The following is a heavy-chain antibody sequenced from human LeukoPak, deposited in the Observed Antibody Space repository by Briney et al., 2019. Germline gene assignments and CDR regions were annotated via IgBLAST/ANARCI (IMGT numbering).Heavy chain of an antibody. Sequence: PSGTLSLTCTVSGGSISSYYWSWIRQPPGKGLEWIGYIYYSGSTNYNPSLKSRVTISVDTSKNQFSLKLSPVTAADTAVYYCARDGGYYDFWSGYYEYWGQGTLVTVSS. V-gene: IGHV4-59*01. D-gene: IGHD3-3*01. CDR2: IYYSGST. CDR3: ARDGGYYDFWSGYYEY. J-gene: IGHJ4*02. CDR1: GGSISSYY.